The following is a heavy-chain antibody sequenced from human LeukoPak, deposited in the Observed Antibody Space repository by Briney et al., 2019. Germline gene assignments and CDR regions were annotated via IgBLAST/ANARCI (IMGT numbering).Heavy chain of an antibody. V-gene: IGHV4-34*01. CDR3: ARDYRFWPLLYSSGTSFDY. D-gene: IGHD6-19*01. CDR2: INHSGST. J-gene: IGHJ4*02. Sequence: PGGSLRLSCAASGFTFSSYAMSWIRQPPGKGLEWIGEINHSGSTNYNPSLKSRVTISVDTSKNQFSLKLSSVTAADTAVYYCARDYRFWPLLYSSGTSFDYWGQGTLVTVSS. CDR1: GFTFSSYA.